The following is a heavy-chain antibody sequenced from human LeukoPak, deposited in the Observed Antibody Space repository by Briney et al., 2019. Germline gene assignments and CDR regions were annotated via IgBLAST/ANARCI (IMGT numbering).Heavy chain of an antibody. J-gene: IGHJ4*02. CDR1: GFTFGSYW. V-gene: IGHV3-7*01. CDR3: AKGGSYCDY. Sequence: PGGALRLSCAASGFTFGSYWMTWVRQAPGKGLEWVANIKEDGSAKYYVDSVKGRFTISRDNAKNSLYLQMNSLRVEDTAVYYCAKGGSYCDYWGQGTLVTVSS. D-gene: IGHD1-26*01. CDR2: IKEDGSAK.